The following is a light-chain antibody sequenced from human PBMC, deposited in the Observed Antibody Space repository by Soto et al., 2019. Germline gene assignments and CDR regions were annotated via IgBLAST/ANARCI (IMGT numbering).Light chain of an antibody. V-gene: IGKV1-5*03. CDR1: QSIDRW. CDR2: RAS. J-gene: IGKJ2*01. Sequence: DIQMTQSPSTLSASVGDRVTITCRASQSIDRWLAWYQQKPGKAPKLLIYRASSLESGVPSRFSGSGSGTEFTLTISSPQPNDFTTYYCQQYKTYTYTFAQGTKLEIK. CDR3: QQYKTYTYT.